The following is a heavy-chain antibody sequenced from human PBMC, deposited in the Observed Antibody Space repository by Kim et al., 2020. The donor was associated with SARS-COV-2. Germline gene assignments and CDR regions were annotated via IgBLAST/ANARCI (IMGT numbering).Heavy chain of an antibody. J-gene: IGHJ5*02. CDR2: ISWNSGSI. CDR3: AKGVLWFGELMNNWFDP. D-gene: IGHD3-10*01. Sequence: GGSLRLSCAASGFTFDDYAMHWVRQAPGKGLEWVSGISWNSGSIGYADSVKGRFTISRDNAKNSLYLQMNSLRAEDTALYYCAKGVLWFGELMNNWFDPWGQGTLVTVSS. CDR1: GFTFDDYA. V-gene: IGHV3-9*01.